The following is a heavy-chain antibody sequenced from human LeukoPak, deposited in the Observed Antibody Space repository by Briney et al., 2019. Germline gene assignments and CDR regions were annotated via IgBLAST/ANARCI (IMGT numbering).Heavy chain of an antibody. V-gene: IGHV4-34*01. J-gene: IGHJ5*02. CDR1: GGSFSGYY. CDR3: AREDPGRGNWFDP. Sequence: SETLSLTCAVYGGSFSGYYWSWIRQPPGKGLEWIGKINHSGSTNYNPSLKSRVTISVDTSKNQFSLKVSSVTAADTAVYYCAREDPGRGNWFDPWGQGTLVTVSS. CDR2: INHSGST. D-gene: IGHD3-10*01.